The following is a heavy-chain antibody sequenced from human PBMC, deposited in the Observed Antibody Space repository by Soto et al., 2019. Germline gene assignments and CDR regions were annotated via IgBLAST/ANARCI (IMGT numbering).Heavy chain of an antibody. CDR3: ARDLPTYYYDSSGHNYGMDV. CDR2: ISSSSSYI. D-gene: IGHD3-22*01. V-gene: IGHV3-21*01. CDR1: GFTFSSYS. J-gene: IGHJ6*02. Sequence: GGSLRLSCAASGFTFSSYSMNWVRQAPGKGLEWVSSISSSSSYIYYADSVKGRFTISRDNANNSLYLQMNSLRAEDTALYYCARDLPTYYYDSSGHNYGMDVWGQGTTVTVSS.